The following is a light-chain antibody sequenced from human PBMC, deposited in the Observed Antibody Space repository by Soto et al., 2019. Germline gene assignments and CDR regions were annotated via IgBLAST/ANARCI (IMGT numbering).Light chain of an antibody. CDR3: QQYDTSPWT. CDR1: QSVDNSY. V-gene: IGKV3-20*01. Sequence: EIMLTQSPGTLSLSSGERATLSCKTSQSVDNSYLAWYQHKHGQPPRLLIYGASGRATGIPDRFRASGSGTDFTLTITRLEPEDFAVYYCQQYDTSPWTFGPGTKVEIK. CDR2: GAS. J-gene: IGKJ1*01.